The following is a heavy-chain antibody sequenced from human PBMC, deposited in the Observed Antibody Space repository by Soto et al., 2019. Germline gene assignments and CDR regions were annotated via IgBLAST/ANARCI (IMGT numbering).Heavy chain of an antibody. D-gene: IGHD2-2*01. CDR2: IYPGDSDT. Sequence: PGESLKISCKGSGYSFTSYWIGWVRQMPGKGLEWMGIIYPGDSDTRYSPSFQGQVTISADKSISTAYLQWSSLKASDTAMYYCARSGYCSSTSCYDDYYYYYMDVWGKGTTVTVSS. CDR3: ARSGYCSSTSCYDDYYYYYMDV. J-gene: IGHJ6*03. CDR1: GYSFTSYW. V-gene: IGHV5-51*01.